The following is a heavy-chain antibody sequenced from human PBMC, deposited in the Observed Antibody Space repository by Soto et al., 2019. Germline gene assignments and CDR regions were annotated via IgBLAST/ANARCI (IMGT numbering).Heavy chain of an antibody. CDR3: ARVTIFGVVIIPSDYYYGMDV. CDR2: ISAYNGNT. D-gene: IGHD3-3*01. CDR1: GYTFTSYG. V-gene: IGHV1-18*04. J-gene: IGHJ6*02. Sequence: ASVKVSGKASGYTFTSYGISWVRQAPGQGLEWMGWISAYNGNTNYAQKLQGRVTMTTDTSTSTAYMELRSLRSDDTAVYYCARVTIFGVVIIPSDYYYGMDVWGQGTTVTVSS.